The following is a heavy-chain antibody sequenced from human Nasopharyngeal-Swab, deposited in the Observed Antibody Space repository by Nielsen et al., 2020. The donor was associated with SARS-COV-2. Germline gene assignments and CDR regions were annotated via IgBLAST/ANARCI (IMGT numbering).Heavy chain of an antibody. Sequence: LSLTCAASGFTFSDYYMSWIRQAPGKGLEWVSYISSSGSTIYYADSVKGRFTISRDNAKNSLYLQMNSLRAEDTAVYYCARDSTSYRDRGVFDYWGQGTLVTVSS. CDR1: GFTFSDYY. V-gene: IGHV3-11*01. CDR2: ISSSGSTI. J-gene: IGHJ4*02. CDR3: ARDSTSYRDRGVFDY. D-gene: IGHD3-10*01.